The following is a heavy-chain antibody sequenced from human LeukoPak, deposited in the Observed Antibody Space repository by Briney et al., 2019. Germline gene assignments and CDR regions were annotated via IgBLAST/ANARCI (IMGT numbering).Heavy chain of an antibody. CDR2: IYNTGST. D-gene: IGHD3-10*01. Sequence: PSETLSLTCTISGGSISSYYWSWIRQPAGKGLEWIGRIYNTGSTSYNPSLKSRVTMSVDTSKNQFSLKLSSVTAADTAVYYCARALIYGSGSKEYYYYYMDVWGKGTTVTVSS. CDR1: GGSISSYY. CDR3: ARALIYGSGSKEYYYYYMDV. J-gene: IGHJ6*03. V-gene: IGHV4-4*07.